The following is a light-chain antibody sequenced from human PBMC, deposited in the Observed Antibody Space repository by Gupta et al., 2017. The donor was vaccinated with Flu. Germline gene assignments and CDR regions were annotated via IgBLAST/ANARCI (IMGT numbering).Light chain of an antibody. V-gene: IGKV3-15*01. J-gene: IGKJ3*01. Sequence: LSCRASQSVSSNLAWYQQKPGQAPRLLIYGASTRATGIPARFSGSGSGTEFTLTISSLQSEDFAVYYCQQYNNWPGFTFGPGTKVDIK. CDR2: GAS. CDR1: QSVSSN. CDR3: QQYNNWPGFT.